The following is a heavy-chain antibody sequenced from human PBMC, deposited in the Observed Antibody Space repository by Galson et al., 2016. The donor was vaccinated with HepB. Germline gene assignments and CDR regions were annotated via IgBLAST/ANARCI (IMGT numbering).Heavy chain of an antibody. CDR3: ARDYNRYSSSWYFDY. CDR2: ISAYNGNT. J-gene: IGHJ4*02. Sequence: SVKVSCKASGYTFTSYGISWVRQAPGQGLEWMGWISAYNGNTNYAQKLQGRVTMTTDTSTSTAYMELRSLISDDTAVYYCARDYNRYSSSWYFDYWGQGTLVTVSA. V-gene: IGHV1-18*01. D-gene: IGHD6-13*01. CDR1: GYTFTSYG.